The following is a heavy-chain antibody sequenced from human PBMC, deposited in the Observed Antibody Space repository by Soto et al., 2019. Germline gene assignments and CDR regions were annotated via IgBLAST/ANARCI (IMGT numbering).Heavy chain of an antibody. J-gene: IGHJ4*02. Sequence: VQLVESGGGLVKTGGSLRLACGASGFIFSDYYMSWVRQAPGKGLGWVAYISSSGNTIYYADSVKGRFTISRDNAKNSVFLQMNSLRAEDTALYFCAKMSSENYYDPVFSWGQGTLVTVSS. CDR2: ISSSGNTI. CDR1: GFIFSDYY. D-gene: IGHD3-22*01. V-gene: IGHV3-11*01. CDR3: AKMSSENYYDPVFS.